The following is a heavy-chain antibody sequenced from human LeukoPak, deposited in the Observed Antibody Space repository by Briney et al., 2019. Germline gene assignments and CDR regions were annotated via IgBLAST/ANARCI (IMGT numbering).Heavy chain of an antibody. CDR1: GFTFDDYA. CDR3: AKDTSGSSWYGGGFDY. J-gene: IGHJ4*02. Sequence: PGGSLRLSCAASGFTFDDYAMHWVRQAPGKDLEWVSGISWNSGSIGYADSVKGRFTISRDNAKNSLYLQMNSLRAEDMALYYCAKDTSGSSWYGGGFDYWGQGTLVTVCS. CDR2: ISWNSGSI. D-gene: IGHD6-13*01. V-gene: IGHV3-9*03.